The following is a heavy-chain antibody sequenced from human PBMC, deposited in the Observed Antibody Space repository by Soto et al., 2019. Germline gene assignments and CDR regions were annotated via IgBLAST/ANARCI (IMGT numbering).Heavy chain of an antibody. CDR2: IYPSDSDT. CDR3: ARPATTVSDLFDL. CDR1: GYTFTIYW. D-gene: IGHD4-17*01. V-gene: IGHV5-51*01. J-gene: IGHJ4*02. Sequence: RGESLKISCQVSGYTFTIYWIGWVRQMPGKGLEWMGIIYPSDSDTRYSPSFQGQVTISADQSINTAYLQWDSLKASDTTIYYCARPATTVSDLFDLWGQGTPVTVSS.